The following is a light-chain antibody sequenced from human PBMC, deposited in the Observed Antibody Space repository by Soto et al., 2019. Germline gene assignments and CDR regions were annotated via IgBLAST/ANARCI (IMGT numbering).Light chain of an antibody. CDR3: MQGTHWPPIT. CDR2: KVS. J-gene: IGKJ5*01. V-gene: IGKV2-30*01. CDR1: QSIVYSDGNTY. Sequence: DVGVGQYSLSLPLNPGPPASISSRASQSIVYSDGNTYLSWFHQRTGKSPRRLIYKVSTRDSGVPARFSGSGSGTAFTLKISRMEADDVVVYYCMQGTHWPPITFGQGTRLEIK.